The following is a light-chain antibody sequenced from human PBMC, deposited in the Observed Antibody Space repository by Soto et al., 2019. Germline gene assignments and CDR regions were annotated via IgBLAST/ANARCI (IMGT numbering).Light chain of an antibody. V-gene: IGKV3-15*01. CDR1: QSVSNN. J-gene: IGKJ1*01. Sequence: EIVMTQSPATLSVSPGERATLSCRASQSVSNNLAWYQQKPGQALRLLIYGASTRATGIPARFSGSGSGTEFTLTISSLQSEDFAVYYCQQYNNWPPWTFGQGTKEEIK. CDR3: QQYNNWPPWT. CDR2: GAS.